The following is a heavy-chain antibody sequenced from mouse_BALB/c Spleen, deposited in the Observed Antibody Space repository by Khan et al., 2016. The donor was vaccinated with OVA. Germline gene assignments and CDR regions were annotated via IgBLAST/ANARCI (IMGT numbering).Heavy chain of an antibody. CDR1: GYTFTDYS. Sequence: QIQLVQSGPELKKPGETVKISCKASGYTFTDYSLHWVKQAPGKGLKWMGWINTETGEPTYADDFKGRFAFSLETSASTAYLQINNLRTEDTAIYICAKGYWYFDVWGAGTTVTVSS. CDR2: INTETGEP. CDR3: AKGYWYFDV. V-gene: IGHV9-2-1*01. J-gene: IGHJ1*01.